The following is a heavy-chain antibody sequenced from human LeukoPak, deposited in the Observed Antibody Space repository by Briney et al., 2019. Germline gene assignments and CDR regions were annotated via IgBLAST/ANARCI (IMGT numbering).Heavy chain of an antibody. D-gene: IGHD4-17*01. CDR1: GGSISSGYYY. CDR2: IYSSGST. CDR3: TYGDFKNWFDP. Sequence: SETLSLTCSVSGGSISSGYYYWTWIRRHPGTGLEWIGYIYSSGSTHYNPSLKSRSTISVDTSKNQFSLKLTSVTAADTAVYFCTYGDFKNWFDPWGQGILVTVSS. V-gene: IGHV4-31*02. J-gene: IGHJ5*02.